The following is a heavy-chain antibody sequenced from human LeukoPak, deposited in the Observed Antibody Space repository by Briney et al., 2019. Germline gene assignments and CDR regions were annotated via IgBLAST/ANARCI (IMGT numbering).Heavy chain of an antibody. Sequence: GGSLRLSCAASGFTFSSYAMSWVRQAPGKGLEWVSSISSSSGYIYYADSVKGRFTISRDNAKNSLYLQMNSLRAEDTAVYYCARRPATVIDYWGQGTLVTVSS. CDR2: ISSSSGYI. V-gene: IGHV3-21*01. J-gene: IGHJ4*02. D-gene: IGHD2-2*01. CDR1: GFTFSSYA. CDR3: ARRPATVIDY.